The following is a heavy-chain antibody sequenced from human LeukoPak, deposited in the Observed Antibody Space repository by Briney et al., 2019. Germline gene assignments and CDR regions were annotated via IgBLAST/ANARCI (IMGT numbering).Heavy chain of an antibody. J-gene: IGHJ4*02. CDR1: GGSISSGDYY. Sequence: SETLSLTCTVSGGSISSGDYYWSWIRQPPGKGLEWIGYIYYSGSTYYNPSLMSRVTISVDTSKNQFSLKLSSVTAADTAVYYCARILTGSFYFDYWGQGTLVTVSS. V-gene: IGHV4-30-4*01. CDR3: ARILTGSFYFDY. CDR2: IYYSGST. D-gene: IGHD3-9*01.